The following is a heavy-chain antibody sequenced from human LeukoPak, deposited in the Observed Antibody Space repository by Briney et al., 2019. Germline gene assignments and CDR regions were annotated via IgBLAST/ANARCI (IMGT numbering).Heavy chain of an antibody. D-gene: IGHD2-15*01. V-gene: IGHV1-2*02. CDR1: GYTFTGYY. CDR3: ARPLYCSGGSCYLPPFDY. CDR2: INPNSGGT. Sequence: ASVKVSCKASGYTFTGYYMHWVRQAPGQGLEWMGWINPNSGGTNYAQKFQGRVTMTRDTSISTAYMELSRLRSDGTAVYYCARPLYCSGGSCYLPPFDYWGQGTLVTVSS. J-gene: IGHJ4*02.